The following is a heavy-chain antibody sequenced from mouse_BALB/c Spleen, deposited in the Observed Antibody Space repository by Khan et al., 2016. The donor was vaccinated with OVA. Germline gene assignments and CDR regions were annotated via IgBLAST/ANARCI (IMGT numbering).Heavy chain of an antibody. CDR1: GFTFSNYA. J-gene: IGHJ3*01. CDR3: ARDYWFVY. CDR2: ISSGGST. V-gene: IGHV5-6-5*01. Sequence: EVELVESGGGLVKPGGSLKVSCAASGFTFSNYAMSWVRQTPEKRLEWVAPISSGGSTYYPDSVKGRFTISRDNARNILYLQMSNLRSEDTAMYYCARDYWFVYWGQGTLVTVSA.